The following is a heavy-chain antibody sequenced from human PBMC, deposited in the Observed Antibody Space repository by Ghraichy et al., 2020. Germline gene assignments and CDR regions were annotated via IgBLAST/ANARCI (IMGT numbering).Heavy chain of an antibody. CDR1: EFDFSSYT. J-gene: IGHJ5*01. CDR3: AKMWVVAEVSWFDP. Sequence: GGSLRLSCAAFEFDFSSYTMVWVRQAPGKGLEWVSLISPTGETINYADAVRGRFAISRDNSQETLYLQMDSLRVDDTAIYFCAKMWVVAEVSWFDPWGQGTPVTVFS. CDR2: ISPTGETI. V-gene: IGHV3-23*01. D-gene: IGHD2-15*01.